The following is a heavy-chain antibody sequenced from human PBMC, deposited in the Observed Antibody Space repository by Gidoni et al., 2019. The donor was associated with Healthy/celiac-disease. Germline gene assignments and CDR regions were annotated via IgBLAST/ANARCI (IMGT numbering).Heavy chain of an antibody. Sequence: QVQLVQSGAEVKKPRASVQVSCKASGYTFTSYAMHWVRQAPGQRLEWMGWINAGNGNTKYSQKFQGRVTITRDTSASTAYMELSSLRSEDTAVYYCARDAWMYYYDSSGFWSYWGQGTLVTVSS. CDR1: GYTFTSYA. V-gene: IGHV1-3*01. CDR3: ARDAWMYYYDSSGFWSY. D-gene: IGHD3-22*01. CDR2: INAGNGNT. J-gene: IGHJ4*02.